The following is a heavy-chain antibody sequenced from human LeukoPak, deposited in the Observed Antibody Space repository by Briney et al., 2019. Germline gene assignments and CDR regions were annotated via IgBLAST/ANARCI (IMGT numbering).Heavy chain of an antibody. V-gene: IGHV1-18*01. J-gene: IGHJ6*02. D-gene: IGHD6-13*01. CDR1: GYTFTSYG. Sequence: ASVKVSCKASGYTFTSYGISWVRQAPGQGLEWMGWISAYNGNTNYAQKLQGRVIMTTDTSTSTAYMELRSLRSDDTAVYYCARVPGYSSSWYPYYYYYGMDVWGQGTTVTVSS. CDR3: ARVPGYSSSWYPYYYYYGMDV. CDR2: ISAYNGNT.